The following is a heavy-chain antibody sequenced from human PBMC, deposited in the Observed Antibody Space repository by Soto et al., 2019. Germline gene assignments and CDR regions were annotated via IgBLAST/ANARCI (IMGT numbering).Heavy chain of an antibody. D-gene: IGHD5-18*01. CDR1: GGSISSGGYY. Sequence: SETLSLTCTVPGGSISSGGYYWSWIRQHPGKGLEWIGYIYYSGSTYYNPSLKSRVTISVDTSKNQFSLKLSSVTAADTAVYYCASEGYSYGYFDYWGQGTLVTVSS. V-gene: IGHV4-31*03. CDR3: ASEGYSYGYFDY. J-gene: IGHJ4*02. CDR2: IYYSGST.